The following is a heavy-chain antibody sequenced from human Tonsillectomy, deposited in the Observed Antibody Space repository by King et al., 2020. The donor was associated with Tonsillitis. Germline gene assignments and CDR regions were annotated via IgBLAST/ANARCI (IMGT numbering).Heavy chain of an antibody. D-gene: IGHD2-15*01. J-gene: IGHJ4*02. Sequence: QLQESGPGLVKPSGTLSLSCAVSGASISTNNWWSWVRQAPGKGLEWIGEIYHSGSINYNPSLKSRVTMSVDTSKHQFSLKLSSVTAADTAVYFCARVLYRREASLWGQGILVTVSS. CDR2: IYHSGSI. CDR3: ARVLYRREASL. CDR1: GASISTNNW. V-gene: IGHV4-4*02.